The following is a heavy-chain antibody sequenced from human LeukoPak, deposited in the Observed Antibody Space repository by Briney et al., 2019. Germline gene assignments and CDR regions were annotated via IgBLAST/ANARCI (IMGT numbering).Heavy chain of an antibody. Sequence: PGGSLRLSCVASGFTFSFCAMHWVRQAPGKGLEWVAFIRYDGNNKNYADSVKGRFTISRDNSRDTLYLQMNSLRAEDTAVYYCTKGDDYGANTRLPKYNWFDPWGQGTLVTVSS. D-gene: IGHD4-23*01. V-gene: IGHV3-30*02. CDR2: IRYDGNNK. CDR3: TKGDDYGANTRLPKYNWFDP. CDR1: GFTFSFCA. J-gene: IGHJ5*02.